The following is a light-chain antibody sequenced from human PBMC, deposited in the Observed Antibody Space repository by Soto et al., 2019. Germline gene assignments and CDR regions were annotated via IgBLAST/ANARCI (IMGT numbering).Light chain of an antibody. J-gene: IGKJ4*01. Sequence: DIVMTQSPDSLCVSLVERVTINCKSSQSVLYSSNNKNYLAWYQQKPGQPPKLLIYWASTRESGVPDRFSGSGSGTDFTLTISSLQAEDVAVYYCQQYYNTPLTFGGGTKVDIK. CDR1: QSVLYSSNNKNY. V-gene: IGKV4-1*01. CDR2: WAS. CDR3: QQYYNTPLT.